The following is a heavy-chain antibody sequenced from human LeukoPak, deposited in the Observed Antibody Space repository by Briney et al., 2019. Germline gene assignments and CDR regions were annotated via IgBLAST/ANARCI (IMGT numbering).Heavy chain of an antibody. V-gene: IGHV1-46*01. CDR3: ARDTLDYNFDY. CDR1: GYTFTSYY. J-gene: IGHJ4*02. D-gene: IGHD5-12*01. Sequence: ASVKVSCKASGYTFTSYYMHWVRQAPGQGLEWMGIINPSGGSTSYALKFQGRVTMTRDMSTSTVYMELSSLRSEDTAVYYCARDTLDYNFDYWGQGALVTVSS. CDR2: INPSGGST.